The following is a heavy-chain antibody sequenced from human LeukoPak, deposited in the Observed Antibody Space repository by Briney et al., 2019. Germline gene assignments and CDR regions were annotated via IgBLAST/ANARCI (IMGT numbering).Heavy chain of an antibody. CDR3: ARDLRLTTIFGVVSN. D-gene: IGHD3-3*01. V-gene: IGHV3-66*02. Sequence: GGSLRLSCAASGFTVSSNYMSWVRQPPGKVLEWVSVIYSGGSTYYADSVKGRFTISRDNSMNTLYLQMNSLRAEDTAVYYCARDLRLTTIFGVVSNWGQGTLVTVSS. J-gene: IGHJ4*02. CDR2: IYSGGST. CDR1: GFTVSSNY.